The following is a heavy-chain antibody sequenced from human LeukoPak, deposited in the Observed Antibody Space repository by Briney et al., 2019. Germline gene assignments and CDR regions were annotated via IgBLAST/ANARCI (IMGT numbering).Heavy chain of an antibody. CDR2: ISWNSGSI. V-gene: IGHV3-9*01. CDR1: GFTFDDYA. Sequence: GGSLRLSCAASGFTFDDYAMHWVRHAPGKGLEWVSGISWNSGSIGYADSVKGRFTISRDNAKNSLYLQMNSLRAEDTALYYCAKGLQYFDYWGQGTLVTVSS. J-gene: IGHJ4*02. D-gene: IGHD4-11*01. CDR3: AKGLQYFDY.